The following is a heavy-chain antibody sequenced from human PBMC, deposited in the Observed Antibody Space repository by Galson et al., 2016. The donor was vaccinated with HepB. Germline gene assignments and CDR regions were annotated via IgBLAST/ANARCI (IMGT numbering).Heavy chain of an antibody. Sequence: SVKVSCKVSGYPLSELSMHWVRQAPGKGLEWMGGFDPEEDERIYAQNFQGRLTMTEDTSADTAYMELSSLSSEDTAVYYCAIDLDHCSENICYSDAFDFWGQGTMVTVSS. J-gene: IGHJ3*01. D-gene: IGHD2-15*01. CDR3: AIDLDHCSENICYSDAFDF. CDR1: GYPLSELS. CDR2: FDPEEDER. V-gene: IGHV1-24*01.